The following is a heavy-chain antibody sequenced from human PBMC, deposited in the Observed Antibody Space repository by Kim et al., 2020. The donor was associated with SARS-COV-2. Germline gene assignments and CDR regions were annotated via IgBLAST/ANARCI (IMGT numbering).Heavy chain of an antibody. CDR2: INHSGST. D-gene: IGHD3-22*01. CDR3: AREWTDLDYYYDGSDYPDAFDI. J-gene: IGHJ3*02. CDR1: GGSFSDYY. V-gene: IGHV4-34*01. Sequence: SETLSLTCAVYGGSFSDYYWSWIRQPPGKGLEWIGEINHSGSTNYNPSLKSRVTISVDTSKNQFSLKLSSVTAADTAVYYCAREWTDLDYYYDGSDYPDAFDIWGQGTMVTVSS.